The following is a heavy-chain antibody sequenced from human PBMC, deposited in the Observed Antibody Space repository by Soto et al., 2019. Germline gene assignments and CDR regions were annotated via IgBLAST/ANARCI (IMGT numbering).Heavy chain of an antibody. CDR1: GFTVSSNY. Sequence: PGGSLRLSCAASGFTVSSNYMSWVRQAPGKGLEWVSVIYSGGSTYYADSVKGRFTISRDNSKNTLYLQMNSLRAEDTAVYYCARDIFLRAGPAYWGQGTLVTVSS. V-gene: IGHV3-53*01. CDR2: IYSGGST. CDR3: ARDIFLRAGPAY. J-gene: IGHJ4*02.